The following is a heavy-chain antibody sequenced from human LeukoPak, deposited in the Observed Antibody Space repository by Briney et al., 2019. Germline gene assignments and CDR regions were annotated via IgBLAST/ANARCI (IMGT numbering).Heavy chain of an antibody. V-gene: IGHV1-46*01. CDR2: INPSGGST. CDR1: GYTFTSYY. J-gene: IGHJ5*02. D-gene: IGHD3-9*01. Sequence: GASVEVSCKASGYTFTSYYMHWVRQAPGQGLEWMGIINPSGGSTSYAQKFQGRVTMTRDTSTSTVYMELSSLRSEDTAVYYCARGLLDDILTGYYGHLDNWFDPWGQGTLVTVSS. CDR3: ARGLLDDILTGYYGHLDNWFDP.